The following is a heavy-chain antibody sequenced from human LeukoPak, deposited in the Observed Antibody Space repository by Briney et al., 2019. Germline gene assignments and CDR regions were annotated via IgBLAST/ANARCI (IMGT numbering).Heavy chain of an antibody. CDR2: MSYSGST. Sequence: SSETLSLTCTVSGGSISSGNYYWGWIRQPPGKGLEWIGSMSYSGSTHYNPSLKSRVTISMDTSKNQFSLEVSSVTAADTAVYSWPRVDVQKLLPPIKYYSSYNRAAGAKGPRSPSP. CDR1: GGSISSGNYY. D-gene: IGHD2-21*01. CDR3: PRVDVQKLLPPIKYYSSYNRAA. V-gene: IGHV4-39*07. J-gene: IGHJ6*03.